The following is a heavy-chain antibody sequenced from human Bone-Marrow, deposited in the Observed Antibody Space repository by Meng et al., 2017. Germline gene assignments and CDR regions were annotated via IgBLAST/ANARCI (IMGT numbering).Heavy chain of an antibody. Sequence: QIQLQQSGPGLVKPSQTLSLTCAISGDSVSSNSAAWNWLRQSPPRGLEWLGRTYYRSKWYNDYAVSVKSRITINPDTSKNQFSLQLNSVTPEDTAVYYCARGGIVATSSLDYWGQGTLVTVSS. J-gene: IGHJ4*02. V-gene: IGHV6-1*01. D-gene: IGHD5-12*01. CDR3: ARGGIVATSSLDY. CDR2: TYYRSKWYN. CDR1: GDSVSSNSAA.